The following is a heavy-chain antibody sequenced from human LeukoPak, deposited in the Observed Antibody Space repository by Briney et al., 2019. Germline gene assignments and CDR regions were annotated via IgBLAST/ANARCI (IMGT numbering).Heavy chain of an antibody. Sequence: GESLKIPCKGSGYSFTIYSIGGVGHMPGKGLEWMGIIYPGDSDTRSSPSLQGQVTISADKSISTAYLQWGSLKASDTAMYYCARRMGNWNGGEIDYWGQGTLVTVSS. CDR1: GYSFTIYS. V-gene: IGHV5-51*01. D-gene: IGHD1-20*01. J-gene: IGHJ4*02. CDR2: IYPGDSDT. CDR3: ARRMGNWNGGEIDY.